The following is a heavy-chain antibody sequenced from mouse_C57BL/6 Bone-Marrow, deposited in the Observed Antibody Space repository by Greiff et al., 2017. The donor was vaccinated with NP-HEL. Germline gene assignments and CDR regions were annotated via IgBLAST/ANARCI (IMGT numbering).Heavy chain of an antibody. J-gene: IGHJ3*01. Sequence: QVQLQQSGAELARPGASVKLSCKASGYTFTSSGISWVKQRPGQGLEWIGEIYPRSGNTYYNEKFKGKATLTADKSSSTAYTELRSLTSEDSAVYCCAREGGYAAWFAYWGQGTLVTVSA. CDR3: AREGGYAAWFAY. CDR1: GYTFTSSG. D-gene: IGHD3-1*01. V-gene: IGHV1-81*01. CDR2: IYPRSGNT.